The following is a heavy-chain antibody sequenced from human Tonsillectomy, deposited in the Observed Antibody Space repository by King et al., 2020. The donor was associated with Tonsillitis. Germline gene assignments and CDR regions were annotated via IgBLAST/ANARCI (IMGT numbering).Heavy chain of an antibody. D-gene: IGHD6-19*01. CDR2: VYSSGNT. V-gene: IGHV4-61*02. J-gene: IGHJ4*02. CDR3: ARSVAMAGAFLDY. Sequence: VQLQESGPGLVKPSQTLSLTCTVSGGSISSGSYFWSWIRQPAGKGLEWIGRVYSSGNTNYNPALKSRVTISLDTSKNQFSLKLSSVTAADTAVYYCARSVAMAGAFLDYWGQGSLAIDSS. CDR1: GGSISSGSYF.